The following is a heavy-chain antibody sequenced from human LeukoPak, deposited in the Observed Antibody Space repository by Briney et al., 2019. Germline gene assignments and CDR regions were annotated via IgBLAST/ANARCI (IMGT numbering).Heavy chain of an antibody. CDR1: GFTFSSYS. J-gene: IGHJ4*02. CDR3: ATYAQYFGAPGGADY. CDR2: ISSSSSYI. V-gene: IGHV3-21*01. Sequence: PGGSLRLSCAASGFTFSSYSMNWVRQAPGKGLEWVSSISSSSSYIYYADSVKGGFTISRDNAKNSLYLQMTSLGAEDTAVYYCATYAQYFGAPGGADYWGLGTLVTVSS. D-gene: IGHD2-8*02.